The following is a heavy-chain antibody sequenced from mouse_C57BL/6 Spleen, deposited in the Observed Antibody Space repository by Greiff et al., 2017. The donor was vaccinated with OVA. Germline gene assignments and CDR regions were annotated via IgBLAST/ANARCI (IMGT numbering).Heavy chain of an antibody. CDR2: IYPRDGST. V-gene: IGHV1-85*01. D-gene: IGHD1-1*01. CDR1: GYTFTSYD. Sequence: QVQLQQSGPELVKPGASVKLSCKASGYTFTSYDINWVKQRPGQGLEWIGWIYPRDGSTKYNEKFKGKATLTVDTSSSTAYMELHSLTSEDTAVEYCAKGDYYGRPERRDYYAMDYWGQGTTVTVSS. J-gene: IGHJ4*01. CDR3: AKGDYYGRPERRDYYAMDY.